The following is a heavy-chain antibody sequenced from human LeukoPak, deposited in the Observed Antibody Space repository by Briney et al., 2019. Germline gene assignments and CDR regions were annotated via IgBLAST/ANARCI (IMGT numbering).Heavy chain of an antibody. CDR2: IYHSGST. CDR1: GGSISSGGDS. D-gene: IGHD3-22*01. Sequence: SETLSLTCAVSGGSISSGGDSWSWIRQPPGKGLEWIGYIYHSGSTYYNPSLKSRVTISVDRSKNQFSLKLSSVTAADTAVYYCARGGAAYYDRKPFDYWGQGTLVTVSS. CDR3: ARGGAAYYDRKPFDY. J-gene: IGHJ4*02. V-gene: IGHV4-30-2*01.